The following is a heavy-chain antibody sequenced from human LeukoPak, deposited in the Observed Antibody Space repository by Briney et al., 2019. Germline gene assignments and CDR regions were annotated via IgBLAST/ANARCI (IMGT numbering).Heavy chain of an antibody. CDR2: IYYSGTT. Sequence: SETLSLTCTVSGGSIGRCYWNWIRQPPGKGLEWIGYIYYSGTTNYNPSLKSRVTISVDTSKNQFSLKLSSVTAADTAVYYCASERIAGGYWGQGTLVTVSS. D-gene: IGHD1-26*01. CDR1: GGSIGRCY. V-gene: IGHV4-59*01. J-gene: IGHJ4*02. CDR3: ASERIAGGY.